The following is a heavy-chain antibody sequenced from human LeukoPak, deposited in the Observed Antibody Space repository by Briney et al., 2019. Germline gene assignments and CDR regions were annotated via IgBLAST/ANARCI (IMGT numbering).Heavy chain of an antibody. D-gene: IGHD2-8*01. J-gene: IGHJ4*02. CDR1: GFTFSLYT. CDR3: ARLMFLWPPIYFDY. V-gene: IGHV3-30-3*01. Sequence: GRSLRLSCAASGFTFSLYTMHWVRQAPGKGLEWVATISYDEISRYYADSVRGRFTISRDNSENTLYLQMNSLRAEDTAVYYCARLMFLWPPIYFDYWGQGTLVTVSS. CDR2: ISYDEISR.